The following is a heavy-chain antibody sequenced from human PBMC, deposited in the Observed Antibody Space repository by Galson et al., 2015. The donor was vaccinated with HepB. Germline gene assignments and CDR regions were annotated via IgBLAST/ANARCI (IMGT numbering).Heavy chain of an antibody. D-gene: IGHD1-1*01. V-gene: IGHV1-2*02. J-gene: IGHJ5*02. CDR2: INPRSGGT. CDR3: ERESSPPQSSWNRGGYNWFEP. CDR1: GYAFTGHY. Sequence: SVKVSCKASGYAFTGHYLHWVRQAPGQGLEWVGWINPRSGGTNYTQKLKGRITMTRDVSIYTSYMELRRLTSDDTAFHYCERESSPPQSSWNRGGYNWFEPWGQGTMVTVSS.